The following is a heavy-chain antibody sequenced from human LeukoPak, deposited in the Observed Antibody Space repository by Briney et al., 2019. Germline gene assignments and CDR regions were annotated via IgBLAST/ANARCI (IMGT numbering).Heavy chain of an antibody. CDR3: ARDWYSSGWYLDY. CDR1: GGTFSSYT. J-gene: IGHJ4*02. Sequence: SVKVSCKASGGTFSSYTISWVRQAPGQGLEWMGRIIPILGIANYAQKFQGGVTITADKSTSTAYMELSSLRSEDTAVYYCARDWYSSGWYLDYWGQGTLVTVSS. V-gene: IGHV1-69*04. D-gene: IGHD6-19*01. CDR2: IIPILGIA.